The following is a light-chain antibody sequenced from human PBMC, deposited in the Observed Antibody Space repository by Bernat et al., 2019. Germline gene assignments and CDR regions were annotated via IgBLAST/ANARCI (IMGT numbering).Light chain of an antibody. CDR1: SSDVGSYNY. CDR2: DVT. Sequence: QSALTQSRSVSGSPGQSVTISCTGTSSDVGSYNYVSWYRQHPGKAPKLMISDVTERPSGVPDRFSVSKSGNTASLTISGLQAEDEADYCCCSYAGGYTWVFGGRTKLTVL. V-gene: IGLV2-11*01. J-gene: IGLJ3*02. CDR3: CSYAGGYTWV.